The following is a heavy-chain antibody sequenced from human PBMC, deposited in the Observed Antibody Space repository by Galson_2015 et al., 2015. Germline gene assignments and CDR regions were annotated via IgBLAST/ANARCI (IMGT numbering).Heavy chain of an antibody. D-gene: IGHD5-18*01. CDR1: GGSISSGSYY. V-gene: IGHV4-61*02. Sequence: TLSLACPVSGGSISSGSYYWSWIRPPAGKGLEWIGRIYTSGSANYNPSLKSRVTLSVDTSKNQFSRKLSSVTAADTAVYYCARDPDGYSCFDYWGQGTLVTVSS. J-gene: IGHJ4*02. CDR3: ARDPDGYSCFDY. CDR2: IYTSGSA.